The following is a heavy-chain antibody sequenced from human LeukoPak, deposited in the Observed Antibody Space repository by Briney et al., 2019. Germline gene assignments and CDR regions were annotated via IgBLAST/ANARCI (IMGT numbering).Heavy chain of an antibody. CDR3: ARGTLYSGWSYYFDY. D-gene: IGHD6-19*01. CDR1: GGSISSSNW. V-gene: IGHV4-4*02. Sequence: SGTLSLTCAVSGGSISSSNWWSWIRQPPGKGLEWIGEIYHSGSTNYNPSLKSRVTISVDKSKTQFSLKLSSVTAADTAVYYCARGTLYSGWSYYFDYWGQGSQVTVSS. J-gene: IGHJ4*02. CDR2: IYHSGST.